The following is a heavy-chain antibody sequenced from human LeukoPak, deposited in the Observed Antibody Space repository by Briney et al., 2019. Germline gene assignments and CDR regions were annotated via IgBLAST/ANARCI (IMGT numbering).Heavy chain of an antibody. CDR3: ARTYSSSDEFDY. Sequence: ASVKVSSKASGGTFSSYAISWVRQAPGQGLEWMGIINPSGGSTTYAQKFQGRVAMTRDTSTSRVYMEVSSLRSEDTAVYYCARTYSSSDEFDYWGQGTLVTVSS. V-gene: IGHV1-46*01. J-gene: IGHJ4*02. CDR1: GGTFSSYA. CDR2: INPSGGST. D-gene: IGHD6-13*01.